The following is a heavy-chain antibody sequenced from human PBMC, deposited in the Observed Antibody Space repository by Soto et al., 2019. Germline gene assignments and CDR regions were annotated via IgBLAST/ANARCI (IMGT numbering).Heavy chain of an antibody. V-gene: IGHV3-66*01. CDR2: IYSGGST. CDR1: GFTVSSNY. J-gene: IGHJ3*02. CDR3: ARVLRYHAFDI. D-gene: IGHD1-1*01. Sequence: ESGGGLVQPGGSLRLSCAASGFTVSSNYMSWVRQAPGKGLEWVSVIYSGGSTYYADSVKGRFTISRDNSKNTLYLQMNSLRAEDTAVYYCARVLRYHAFDIWGQGTMVTVSS.